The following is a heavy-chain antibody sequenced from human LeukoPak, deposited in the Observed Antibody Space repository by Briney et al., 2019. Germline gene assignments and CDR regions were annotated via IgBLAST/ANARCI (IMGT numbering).Heavy chain of an antibody. CDR3: ARLGPAAVESY. CDR2: MNPNSGNT. D-gene: IGHD2-2*01. V-gene: IGHV1-8*02. J-gene: IGHJ4*02. CDR1: GYTFTGYY. Sequence: ASVRVSCKASGYTFTGYYMHWVRQAPGQGLEWMGWMNPNSGNTGYAQKFQGRVTMTRNTSISTAYMELSSLRSEDTAVYYCARLGPAAVESYWGQGTLVTVSS.